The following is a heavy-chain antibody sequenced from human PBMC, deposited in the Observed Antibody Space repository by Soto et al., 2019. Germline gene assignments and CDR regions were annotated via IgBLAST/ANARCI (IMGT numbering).Heavy chain of an antibody. V-gene: IGHV4-59*01. D-gene: IGHD3-3*01. CDR2: IYYSGST. Sequence: SETLSLTCTVSGGSISSYYWSWIRQPPGKGLEWIGYIYYSGSTNYNPSLKSRVTISVDTSKNQFSLKLSSVTAADTAVYYCASGPTIVGTTDYWGQGTXVTVSS. CDR3: ASGPTIVGTTDY. J-gene: IGHJ4*02. CDR1: GGSISSYY.